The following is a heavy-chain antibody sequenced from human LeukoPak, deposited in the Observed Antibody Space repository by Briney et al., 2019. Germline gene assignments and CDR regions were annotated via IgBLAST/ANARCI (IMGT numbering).Heavy chain of an antibody. Sequence: GGSLRLSCAASGFTFSSYEMNWVRQVPGKGLEWISYISSSGSTIYFADSVKGRFTISRDNAKNSLYLQMNSLRAEDTAVYYCARPSRPYGSSEYFQHWGQGTLVIVSS. CDR1: GFTFSSYE. CDR3: ARPSRPYGSSEYFQH. CDR2: ISSSGSTI. V-gene: IGHV3-48*03. D-gene: IGHD6-13*01. J-gene: IGHJ1*01.